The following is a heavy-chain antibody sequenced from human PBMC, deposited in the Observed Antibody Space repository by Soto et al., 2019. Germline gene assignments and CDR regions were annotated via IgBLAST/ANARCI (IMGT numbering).Heavy chain of an antibody. CDR1: GFSFSDYS. J-gene: IGHJ6*02. CDR2: ISFDGDKK. Sequence: QVHLVESGGGVVQPGRSLRLSCVASGFSFSDYSIHWVRQAPGKGLEWVSFISFDGDKKFFADSVKGRFNISRDNAKNTVYLQMSSLRPEDTAVFHCAVMAGLVVSDDYGLDVWDQGTTVTVSS. V-gene: IGHV3-30-3*01. CDR3: AVMAGLVVSDDYGLDV. D-gene: IGHD2-21*01.